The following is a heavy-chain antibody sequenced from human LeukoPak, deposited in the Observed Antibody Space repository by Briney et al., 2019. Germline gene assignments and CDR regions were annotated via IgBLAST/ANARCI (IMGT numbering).Heavy chain of an antibody. CDR3: AREVRWNWGGYYYYYMDV. CDR1: GYTFTSYG. D-gene: IGHD7-27*01. J-gene: IGHJ6*03. Sequence: ASVKVSCKASGYTFTSYGISWVRQAPGQGLEWMGWISGYNGNTNYAQNLQGRVTMTTDTSTSTVYMELRSLRSDDTAVYYCAREVRWNWGGYYYYYMDVWGKGTTVTISS. V-gene: IGHV1-18*01. CDR2: ISGYNGNT.